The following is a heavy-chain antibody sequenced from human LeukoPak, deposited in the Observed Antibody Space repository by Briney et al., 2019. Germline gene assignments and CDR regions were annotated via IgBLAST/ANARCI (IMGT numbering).Heavy chain of an antibody. CDR3: ARDPTQYGERYYFDY. V-gene: IGHV3-30*04. J-gene: IGHJ4*02. Sequence: GGSLRLSCAASGFTFSSYAMHWVRQAPGKGLEWVAVISYDGSNKYYADSVKGRFTISRDNSKNTLYLQMSSLRAEDTAVYYCARDPTQYGERYYFDYWGQGTLVTVSS. D-gene: IGHD4-17*01. CDR1: GFTFSSYA. CDR2: ISYDGSNK.